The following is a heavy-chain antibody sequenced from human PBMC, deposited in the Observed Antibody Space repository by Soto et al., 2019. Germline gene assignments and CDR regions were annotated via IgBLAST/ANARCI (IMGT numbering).Heavy chain of an antibody. D-gene: IGHD1-1*01. V-gene: IGHV4-30-2*01. J-gene: IGHJ5*02. CDR1: GGSISSGGYS. Sequence: QLQLQESGSGLVRPSQTLSLTCAVSGGSISSGGYSWNWIRQPPGKGLEWIGYIYHSGSTLYNPSFKSRVTISVDKSKNQSPLKLSSVTAAATAVYYCARDQLEGNWFDPWGQGTLVTVSS. CDR3: ARDQLEGNWFDP. CDR2: IYHSGST.